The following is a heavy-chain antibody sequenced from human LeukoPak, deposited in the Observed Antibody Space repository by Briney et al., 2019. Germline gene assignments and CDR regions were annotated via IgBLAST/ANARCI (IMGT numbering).Heavy chain of an antibody. CDR2: IYYSGST. J-gene: IGHJ4*02. V-gene: IGHV4-59*08. CDR3: ARSLGYSYGWDY. D-gene: IGHD5-18*01. Sequence: SETLSLTCTVSGGSISYYYWSWIRQPPGKGLEWIRYIYYSGSTNYNPSLKSRVTISLDTSKNQFSLKLSPVTAADTAVYYCARSLGYSYGWDYWGQGTLVTVSS. CDR1: GGSISYYY.